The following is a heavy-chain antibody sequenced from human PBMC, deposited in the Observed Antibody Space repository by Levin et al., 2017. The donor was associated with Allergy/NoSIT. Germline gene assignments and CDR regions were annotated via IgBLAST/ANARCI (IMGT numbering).Heavy chain of an antibody. Sequence: RGESLKISCKTSGYKFSNFWIGWVRQLPGQGLEWMGIIYPPDSDTTYSPSFKGHVTFSVDKSINTAYLQWSSLKASDTAMYFCARRGTVADYYFDKWGPGTQVIVSS. J-gene: IGHJ4*02. CDR1: GYKFSNFW. CDR3: ARRGTVADYYFDK. D-gene: IGHD6-19*01. CDR2: IYPPDSDT. V-gene: IGHV5-51*01.